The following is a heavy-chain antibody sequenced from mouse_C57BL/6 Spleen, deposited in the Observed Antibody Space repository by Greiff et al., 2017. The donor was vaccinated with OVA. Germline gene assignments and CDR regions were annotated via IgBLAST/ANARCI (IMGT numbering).Heavy chain of an antibody. D-gene: IGHD1-1*01. CDR2: IHPNSGST. CDR1: GYTFTSYW. Sequence: VQLVESGAELVKPGASVKLSCKASGYTFTSYWMHWVKQRPGQGLEWIGMIHPNSGSTNYNEKFKSQATLTVDKSSSTAYMQHSSLTSEDSAVYYCAREGIYYGSSDGYFDVWGTGTTVTVSS. CDR3: AREGIYYGSSDGYFDV. V-gene: IGHV1-64*01. J-gene: IGHJ1*03.